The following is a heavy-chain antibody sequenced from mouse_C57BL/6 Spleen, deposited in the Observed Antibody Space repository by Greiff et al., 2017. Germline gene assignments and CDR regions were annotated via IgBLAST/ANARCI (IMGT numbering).Heavy chain of an antibody. Sequence: VMLVESGPGLVAPSQSLSITCTVSGFSLTSYGVHWVRQPPGKGLEWLVVIWSDGSTTYNSALKSRLSISQDNSKSQVFLKMNSLQTDDTAMYYCARSRLGGYYFDYWGQGTTLTVSS. D-gene: IGHD3-3*01. CDR1: GFSLTSYG. J-gene: IGHJ2*01. CDR3: ARSRLGGYYFDY. V-gene: IGHV2-6*03. CDR2: IWSDGST.